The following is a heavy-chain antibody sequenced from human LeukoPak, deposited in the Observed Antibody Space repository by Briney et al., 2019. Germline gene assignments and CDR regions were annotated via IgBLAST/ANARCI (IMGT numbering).Heavy chain of an antibody. CDR1: GGSISSSSYY. D-gene: IGHD4/OR15-4a*01. Sequence: SETLSLTCTVSGGSISSSSYYWGWIRQPPGKGLEWIGSIYYSGCTYYNPSLKSRVTISVDTSKNQFSLKLSSVTAADTAVYYCASQEGLWTGDYWGQGTLVTVSS. J-gene: IGHJ4*02. V-gene: IGHV4-39*01. CDR3: ASQEGLWTGDY. CDR2: IYYSGCT.